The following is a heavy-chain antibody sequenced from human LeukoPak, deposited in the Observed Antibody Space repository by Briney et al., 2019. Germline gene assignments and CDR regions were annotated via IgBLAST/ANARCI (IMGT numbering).Heavy chain of an antibody. CDR3: ARDDGDYAHPVDY. D-gene: IGHD4-17*01. J-gene: IGHJ4*02. V-gene: IGHV3-11*06. CDR2: IGVSSSRT. CDR1: GFTVRNNY. Sequence: PGGSLRLSCAASGFTVRNNYMSWVRQAPGKGLEWISYIGVSSSRTYYADSVKGRFTISRDNAKNSLYLQMNSLRADDTAVYYCARDDGDYAHPVDYWGQGTLVTVSP.